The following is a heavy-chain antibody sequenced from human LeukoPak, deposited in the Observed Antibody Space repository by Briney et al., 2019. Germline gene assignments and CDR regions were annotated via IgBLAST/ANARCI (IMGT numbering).Heavy chain of an antibody. CDR3: ARVVGGNWFDP. CDR2: IYYSGST. D-gene: IGHD3-10*01. V-gene: IGHV4-59*01. J-gene: IGHJ5*02. Sequence: SETLSLTCTVSGGSISSYYWSWIRQPPGKGLEWIGYIYYSGSTNYNPSLKSRVTISVDTSKNQFSLKLSSVTAADTAVYYCARVVGGNWFDPWGQGTLVTVSS. CDR1: GGSISSYY.